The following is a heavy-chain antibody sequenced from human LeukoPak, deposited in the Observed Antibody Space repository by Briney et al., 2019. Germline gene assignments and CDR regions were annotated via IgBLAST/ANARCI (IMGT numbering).Heavy chain of an antibody. CDR2: IKQDGSEK. CDR3: APLPYSSGPNWFDP. Sequence: PGGSLRLSCAASGFTFSSYWMSWVRQAPGKGLEWVANIKQDGSEKYYVDSVKGRFTISRDNAKNSLYLQMNSLRAEDTAVYYCAPLPYSSGPNWFDPWGQGTLVTVSS. V-gene: IGHV3-7*01. CDR1: GFTFSSYW. J-gene: IGHJ5*02. D-gene: IGHD6-19*01.